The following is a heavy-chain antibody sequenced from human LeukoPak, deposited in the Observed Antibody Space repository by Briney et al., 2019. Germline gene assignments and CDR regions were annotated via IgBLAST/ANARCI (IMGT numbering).Heavy chain of an antibody. CDR3: ARSVYTIIAVAEGATNWFDP. CDR2: INPSGGST. CDR1: GYTFTRYH. J-gene: IGHJ5*02. Sequence: ASVKVSCKASGYTFTRYHMHWLRQAPGQGLEWIGIINPSGGSTRYAQKFQGRVTMTRDTSTSTVYMEVSSLRSEDTAVYYCARSVYTIIAVAEGATNWFDPWGQGTLVTVSS. V-gene: IGHV1-46*01. D-gene: IGHD6-19*01.